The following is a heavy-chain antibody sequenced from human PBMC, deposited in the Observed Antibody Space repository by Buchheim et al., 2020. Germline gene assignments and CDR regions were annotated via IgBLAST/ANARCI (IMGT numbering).Heavy chain of an antibody. CDR1: GFTFSDYY. J-gene: IGHJ4*02. V-gene: IGHV3-11*06. CDR3: ASGGYNYGSIDY. CDR2: ISSSSSYT. Sequence: QVQLVESGGGLVKPGGSLRLSCAASGFTFSDYYMSWIRQAPGQGLEWVSFISSSSSYTNYPDSVKGRFTISRNNATNSLYLQMNSLRAEDTAVYYCASGGYNYGSIDYWGQGTL. D-gene: IGHD5-18*01.